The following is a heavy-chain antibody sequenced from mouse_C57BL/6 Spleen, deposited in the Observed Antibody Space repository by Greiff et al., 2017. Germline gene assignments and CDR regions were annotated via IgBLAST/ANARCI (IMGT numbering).Heavy chain of an antibody. J-gene: IGHJ3*01. CDR3: ARDIGGN. Sequence: VQLQQSGPELVKPGASVKISCKASGYAFSSSWMNWVKQRPGKGLEWIGRIYPGDGATNSNGKFKGKATLTADKSSSTAYMQLSSLTSDDAAFYVCARDIGGNWGQGTLVTVSA. CDR1: GYAFSSSW. D-gene: IGHD3-1*01. CDR2: IYPGDGAT. V-gene: IGHV1-82*01.